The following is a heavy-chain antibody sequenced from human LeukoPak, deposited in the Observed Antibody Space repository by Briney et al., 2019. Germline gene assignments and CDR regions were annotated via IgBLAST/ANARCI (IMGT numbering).Heavy chain of an antibody. CDR1: GYTFTSYY. D-gene: IGHD4-23*01. J-gene: IGHJ6*02. V-gene: IGHV1-46*01. CDR2: INPSGGST. CDR3: VRDGNSDYYYYGMDV. Sequence: GASVKVSCKASGYTFTSYYMHWVRQAPGQGLEWMGIINPSGGSTSYAQKFQGRVTITADESTSTAYMELSSLRSEDTAVYYCVRDGNSDYYYYGMDVWGQGTTVTVSS.